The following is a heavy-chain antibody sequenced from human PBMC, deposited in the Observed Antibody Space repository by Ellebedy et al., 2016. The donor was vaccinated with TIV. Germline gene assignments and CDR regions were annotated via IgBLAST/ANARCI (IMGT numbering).Heavy chain of an antibody. J-gene: IGHJ4*02. CDR3: ASGARPYDSSGYFAY. CDR1: RASMSGSF. CDR2: IYDSGSA. V-gene: IGHV4-59*01. Sequence: MPSETLSLTCTVSRASMSGSFWSWIRLAPGIGLEWIGDIYDSGSANYNPSLEGRVTMSVDTSKNQFSLRMNSVTSADTAVYYCASGARPYDSSGYFAYWGQGTLVTVSS. D-gene: IGHD3-22*01.